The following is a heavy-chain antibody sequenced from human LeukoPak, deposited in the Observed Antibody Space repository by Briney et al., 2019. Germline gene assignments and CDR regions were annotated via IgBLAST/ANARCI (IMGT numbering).Heavy chain of an antibody. V-gene: IGHV3-21*01. CDR3: ARDQTLWFGELSDYYYYMDV. J-gene: IGHJ6*03. D-gene: IGHD3-10*01. CDR2: ISSSSSYI. CDR1: GFTFSSYS. Sequence: GGSLRLSCAASGFTFSSYSMNWVRQAPGKGLEWVSSISSSSSYIYYADSVKGRFTISRDNAKNSLYLQMNSLRAEDTAVYYYARDQTLWFGELSDYYYYMDVWGKGTTVTISS.